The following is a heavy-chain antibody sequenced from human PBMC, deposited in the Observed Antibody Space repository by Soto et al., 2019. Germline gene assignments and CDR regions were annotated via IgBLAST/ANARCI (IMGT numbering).Heavy chain of an antibody. V-gene: IGHV1-46*03. CDR2: INPSGGST. CDR3: ARFTVYGDDLVPFDY. J-gene: IGHJ4*02. CDR1: GYTFTSYY. Sequence: QVQLVQSGAEVKKPGASVKVSCKASGYTFTSYYMHWVRQAPGQGLEWMGIINPSGGSTSYPQKFQGRVTITVDTSTSTVYMELSSLRSEDTAVYYCARFTVYGDDLVPFDYWVQGTLVTVSS. D-gene: IGHD4-17*01.